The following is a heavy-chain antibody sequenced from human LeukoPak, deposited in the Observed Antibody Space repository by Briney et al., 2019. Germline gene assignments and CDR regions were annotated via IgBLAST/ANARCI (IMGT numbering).Heavy chain of an antibody. CDR2: IYYSGST. J-gene: IGHJ1*01. V-gene: IGHV4-39*07. CDR3: ARGGVQWELLGESFQH. Sequence: SETLSLTCTVSGGSISSSSYYWGWIRQPPGKGLEWIGSIYYSGSTYYNPSLKSRVTISVDTSKNQFSLKLSSVTAADTAVYYCARGGVQWELLGESFQHWGQGPLVTV. CDR1: GGSISSSSYY. D-gene: IGHD1-26*01.